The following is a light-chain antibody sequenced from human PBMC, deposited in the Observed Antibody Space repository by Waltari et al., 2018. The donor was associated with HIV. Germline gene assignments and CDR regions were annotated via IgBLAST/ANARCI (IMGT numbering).Light chain of an antibody. CDR3: QQYNAGPRT. J-gene: IGKJ1*01. Sequence: ESVTTQPPLSLSVSPGDRATLSCNASLGLSRGLAWYQHKPGQAPRLLIYDSSTRATGIPVRFSGSGSGTEFTLTISSLQSEDFATYYCQQYNAGPRTFGQGTKVEI. V-gene: IGKV3-15*01. CDR2: DSS. CDR1: LGLSRG.